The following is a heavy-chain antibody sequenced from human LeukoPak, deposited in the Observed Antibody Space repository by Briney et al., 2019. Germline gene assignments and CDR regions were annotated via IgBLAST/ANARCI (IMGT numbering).Heavy chain of an antibody. CDR2: IYHSGST. CDR3: ARAFYCSGGSCYPGHAFDI. V-gene: IGHV4-38-2*01. D-gene: IGHD2-15*01. Sequence: SETLSLTCAVSGYSISSGYYWGWIRQPPGKGLGWIGSIYHSGSTYYNPSLKSRVTISVDTSKNQFSLKLSSVTAADTAVYYCARAFYCSGGSCYPGHAFDIWGQGTMVTVSS. CDR1: GYSISSGYY. J-gene: IGHJ3*02.